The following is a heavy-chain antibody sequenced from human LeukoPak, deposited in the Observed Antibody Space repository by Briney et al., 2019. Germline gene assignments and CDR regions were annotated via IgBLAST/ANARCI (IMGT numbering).Heavy chain of an antibody. V-gene: IGHV1-24*01. CDR2: FDPEDGET. J-gene: IGHJ4*02. CDR3: ATFARGGIVVVPAASFDY. Sequence: ASVTVSCKVSGYTLTELSMHWVRQAPGKGLEWMGGFDPEDGETIYAQKFQGRVTMTEDTSTDTAYMELSSLRSEDTAVYYCATFARGGIVVVPAASFDYWGQGTLVTVSS. D-gene: IGHD2-2*01. CDR1: GYTLTELS.